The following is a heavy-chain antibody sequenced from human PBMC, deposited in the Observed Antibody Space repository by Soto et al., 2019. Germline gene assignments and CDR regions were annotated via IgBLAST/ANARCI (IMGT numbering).Heavy chain of an antibody. D-gene: IGHD3-10*01. CDR3: ARPSLSGSNYKWVY. J-gene: IGHJ4*02. CDR2: IYPGDSRT. Sequence: GESLKISCKGSEYSFNTYWIAWVRQMPGKGLEWMGIIYPGDSRTVYSPSFQGQVTISADRSISTAYLQWSSLKASDTAMYYCARPSLSGSNYKWVYWGQGTLVTVSS. CDR1: EYSFNTYW. V-gene: IGHV5-51*01.